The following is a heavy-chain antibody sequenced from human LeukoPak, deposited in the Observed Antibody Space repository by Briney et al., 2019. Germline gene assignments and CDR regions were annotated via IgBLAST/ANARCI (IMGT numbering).Heavy chain of an antibody. CDR1: GYTFTSYA. CDR3: ARVPAADYYYYYYMDV. Sequence: ASVKVSCKASGYTFTSYAMNWVRQAPGQGLEWMGWINTNTGNPTYAQGFTGRFVFSLDTSVSTAYLQISSLKAEDTAVYYCARVPAADYYYYYYMDVWGKGTTVTVSS. V-gene: IGHV7-4-1*02. CDR2: INTNTGNP. J-gene: IGHJ6*03. D-gene: IGHD2-2*01.